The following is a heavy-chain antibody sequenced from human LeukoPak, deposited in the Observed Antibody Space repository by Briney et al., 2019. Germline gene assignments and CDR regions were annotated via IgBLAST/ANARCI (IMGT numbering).Heavy chain of an antibody. CDR1: GYPFTSTW. CDR3: ARSKQYCSRTSCSPFDF. J-gene: IGHJ4*02. D-gene: IGHD2-2*01. CDR2: IYPGDSDT. Sequence: GESLKISCKGSGYPFTSTWIGWVRQMPGKGLEWMGIIYPGDSDTRYSPSFQDQVTISADKSISTAYLQWSSLKASDTAMYYCARSKQYCSRTSCSPFDFWGQGTLVTVSS. V-gene: IGHV5-51*01.